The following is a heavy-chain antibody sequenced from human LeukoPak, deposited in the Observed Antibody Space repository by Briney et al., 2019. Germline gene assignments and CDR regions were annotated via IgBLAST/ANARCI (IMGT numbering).Heavy chain of an antibody. CDR3: VRGRSGSLGYFDY. CDR2: ISTKKGDT. V-gene: IGHV1-18*01. J-gene: IGHJ4*02. Sequence: GDLVKVSCKASGYTFSGYDINWVRQAPGQGLEWMGWISTKKGDTSYAQKVQGRVTLTTDTSTTTAYMDLRSLRSDDTAVYYCVRGRSGSLGYFDYWGQGTLVAVSS. D-gene: IGHD1-26*01. CDR1: GYTFSGYD.